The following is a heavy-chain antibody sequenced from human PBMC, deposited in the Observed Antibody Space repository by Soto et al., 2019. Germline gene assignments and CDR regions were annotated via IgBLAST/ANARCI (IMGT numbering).Heavy chain of an antibody. CDR2: IYHSGST. D-gene: IGHD5-12*01. V-gene: IGHV4-4*02. J-gene: IGHJ4*02. CDR3: ARGDSAYDPLAY. Sequence: QVQLQESGPGLVKPSGTLSLTCAVSGGSISSSNWWSLVRQPPGKGLEWIGEIYHSGSTNYNPSLKRRVPLSVDQAKNQFPLKLCSVTAADTAVYYCARGDSAYDPLAYWGQGTLITVSS. CDR1: GGSISSSNW.